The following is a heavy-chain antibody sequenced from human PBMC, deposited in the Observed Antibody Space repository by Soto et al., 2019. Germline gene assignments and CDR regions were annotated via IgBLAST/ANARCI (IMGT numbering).Heavy chain of an antibody. J-gene: IGHJ3*02. Sequence: GGSLRLSCAASGFTFSSYSMNWGRQAPGKGLEGVSSISSSSSYIYYADSGKGRFTISRDNAKNSLYLQMNSLRAEDTAVYYCARGYRLLRYFDWPRSSSAFYIWGQGTMVTVSS. D-gene: IGHD3-9*01. V-gene: IGHV3-21*01. CDR3: ARGYRLLRYFDWPRSSSAFYI. CDR1: GFTFSSYS. CDR2: ISSSSSYI.